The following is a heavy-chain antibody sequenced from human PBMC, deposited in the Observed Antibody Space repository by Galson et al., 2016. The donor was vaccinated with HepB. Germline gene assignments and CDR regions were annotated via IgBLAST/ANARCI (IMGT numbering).Heavy chain of an antibody. D-gene: IGHD4-11*01. V-gene: IGHV4-39*01. CDR1: GGSISSSSYY. CDR2: IYYSGST. Sequence: CTVSGGSISSSSYYWGWIRQPPGKGLEWIGSIYYSGSTYYNPSLKSRVTISVDTSKKQFSLKLTSVTAADTAVYYCVTYSFATQADNWGQGSLVTVSS. J-gene: IGHJ4*02. CDR3: VTYSFATQADN.